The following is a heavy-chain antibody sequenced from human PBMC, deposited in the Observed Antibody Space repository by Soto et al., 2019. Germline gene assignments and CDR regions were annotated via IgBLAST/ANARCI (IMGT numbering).Heavy chain of an antibody. J-gene: IGHJ6*02. V-gene: IGHV3-30-3*01. CDR1: GFTFSSYA. D-gene: IGHD1-26*01. CDR2: ISYDGSNK. Sequence: QVQLVESGGGVVQPGRSLRLSCAASGFTFSSYAMHWVRQAPGKGLEWVAVISYDGSNKYYADSVKGRFTISRDNSKNTLYLQMNSLRAEDTAVYYCARDRWELRGWLAYYYYGMDVWGQGTTVTVSS. CDR3: ARDRWELRGWLAYYYYGMDV.